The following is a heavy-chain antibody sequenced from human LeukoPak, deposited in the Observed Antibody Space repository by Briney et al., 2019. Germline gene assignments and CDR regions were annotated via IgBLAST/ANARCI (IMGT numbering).Heavy chain of an antibody. Sequence: GGSLRLSCVASGFTFGKYWMSWVRQAPGKGLEWVANIKLDGSEKNFVDSVKGRFTISRDNTKNSLYLQMNSLRVEDTAVFYCARDQYDTWSRRGNFDSWGQGTLVIVSS. D-gene: IGHD3-3*01. J-gene: IGHJ4*02. CDR3: ARDQYDTWSRRGNFDS. CDR1: GFTFGKYW. CDR2: IKLDGSEK. V-gene: IGHV3-7*03.